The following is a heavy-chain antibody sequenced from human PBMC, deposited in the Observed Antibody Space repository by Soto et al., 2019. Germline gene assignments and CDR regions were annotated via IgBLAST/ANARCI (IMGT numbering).Heavy chain of an antibody. CDR3: ARDQPGYSYRYALGY. V-gene: IGHV3-21*01. J-gene: IGHJ4*02. CDR1: GFTFSSYS. Sequence: PGGSLRLSCAASGFTFSSYSMNWVRQAPGKGLEWVSSISSSSSYIYYADSVKGRFTISRDNAKNSLYLQMNSLRAEDTAVYYCARDQPGYSYRYALGYWGQGTLVTVSS. CDR2: ISSSSSYI. D-gene: IGHD5-18*01.